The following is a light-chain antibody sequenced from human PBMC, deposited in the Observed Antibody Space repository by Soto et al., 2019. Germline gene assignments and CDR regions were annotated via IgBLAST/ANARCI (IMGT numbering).Light chain of an antibody. J-gene: IGKJ1*01. CDR2: DAS. CDR3: QQYNSYSPWT. Sequence: DIQMTQSPSTLSASLGDRVPIXCRASQSISSWLAWYQQKPGKAPKLLIYDASSLESGVPSRFSGSGFGTEFTLTISSLQPDDFATYYCQQYNSYSPWTFGQGTKVDIK. V-gene: IGKV1-5*01. CDR1: QSISSW.